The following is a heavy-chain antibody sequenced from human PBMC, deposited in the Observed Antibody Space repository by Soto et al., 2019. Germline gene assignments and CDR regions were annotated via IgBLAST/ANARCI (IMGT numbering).Heavy chain of an antibody. CDR2: RYYSGST. J-gene: IGHJ4*02. D-gene: IGHD2-21*02. Sequence: QLQLQESGPGLVKPSETLSLTCTVSGGSISSSSYYWGWIRQPPGKGLEWIGSRYYSGSTSYNPSITNRVTISVDTLKTQFSLTLSTVTSADTAVYYCASPPLYCGGDCYSVYWGQGTLVTVSS. CDR3: ASPPLYCGGDCYSVY. V-gene: IGHV4-39*01. CDR1: GGSISSSSYY.